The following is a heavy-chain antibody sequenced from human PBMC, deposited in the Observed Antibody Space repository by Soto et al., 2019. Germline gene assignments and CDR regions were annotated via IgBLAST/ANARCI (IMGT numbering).Heavy chain of an antibody. CDR3: ARGLSMIVVVITHYHDAFDI. CDR2: IYYSGLT. V-gene: IGHV4-31*03. J-gene: IGHJ3*02. D-gene: IGHD3-22*01. CDR1: GGSMRSEGYY. Sequence: SETLSLTCSVSGGSMRSEGYYWSWIRQHPGKGLEWIGYIYYSGLTDYNPSLKSRLTISVDTSKNQFSLKLSSVTAADTAVYYCARGLSMIVVVITHYHDAFDIWGQGTMVTVSS.